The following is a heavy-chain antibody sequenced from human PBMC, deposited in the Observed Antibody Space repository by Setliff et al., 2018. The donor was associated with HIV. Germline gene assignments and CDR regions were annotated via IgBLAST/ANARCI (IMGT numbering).Heavy chain of an antibody. CDR3: ASPGDNY. J-gene: IGHJ4*02. D-gene: IGHD4-17*01. CDR1: GFTFSYYW. V-gene: IGHV3-7*01. Sequence: PGGSLRLSCAASGFTSGFTFSYYWMAWVRQAPGKGLEWVANINQDGSEKYYLDSVKGRFTISRDNAKNSLSLQMNNLRAEDMAVYYRASPGDNYWGQGTLVTVPQ. CDR2: INQDGSEK.